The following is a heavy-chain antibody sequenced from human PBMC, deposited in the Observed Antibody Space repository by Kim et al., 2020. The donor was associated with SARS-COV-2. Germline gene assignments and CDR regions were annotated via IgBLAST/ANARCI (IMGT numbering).Heavy chain of an antibody. CDR1: GGSISSYY. V-gene: IGHV4-59*01. CDR2: IYYSGST. Sequence: SETLSLTCTVSGGSISSYYWSWIRQPPGKGLEWIGYIYYSGSTNYNPSLKSRVTISVDTSKNQFSLKLSSVTAADTAVYYCARGGEYYDSSGYYTDWGQGTLVTVSS. D-gene: IGHD3-22*01. CDR3: ARGGEYYDSSGYYTD. J-gene: IGHJ4*02.